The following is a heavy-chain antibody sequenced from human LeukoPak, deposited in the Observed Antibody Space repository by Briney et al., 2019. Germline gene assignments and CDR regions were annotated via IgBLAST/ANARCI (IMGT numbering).Heavy chain of an antibody. CDR3: ATDYAGNSLWYYYGLGV. CDR1: GFTFSSYW. V-gene: IGHV3-21*01. D-gene: IGHD4-23*01. Sequence: PGGSLRLSCAASGFTFSSYWMHWVRQAPGKGLEWVSSISSDSRYIYYADSLKGRFTISRDNAKNSLYLQMNSLRAEDTAVYYCATDYAGNSLWYYYGLGVWGQGTTVTVSS. CDR2: ISSDSRYI. J-gene: IGHJ6*02.